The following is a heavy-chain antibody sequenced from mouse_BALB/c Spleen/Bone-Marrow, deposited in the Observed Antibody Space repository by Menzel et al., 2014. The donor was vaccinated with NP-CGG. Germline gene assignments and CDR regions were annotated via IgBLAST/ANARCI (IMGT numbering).Heavy chain of an antibody. CDR3: ARYDGYSFDY. J-gene: IGHJ2*01. Sequence: EVKVEESGPSLVKPSQTLSLTCSVTGDSINSGYWNWIRKFPGNKLEYMGYISYSGSTYYNPSLKSRISITRDTSKNQYYLQLNSVTTEDTATYYCARYDGYSFDYWGQGTTLTVSS. D-gene: IGHD2-3*01. V-gene: IGHV3-8*02. CDR1: GDSINSGY. CDR2: ISYSGST.